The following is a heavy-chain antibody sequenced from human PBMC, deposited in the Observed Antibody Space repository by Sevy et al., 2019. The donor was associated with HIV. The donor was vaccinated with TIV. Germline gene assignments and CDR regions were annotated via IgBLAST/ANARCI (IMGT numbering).Heavy chain of an antibody. V-gene: IGHV3-7*01. J-gene: IGHJ4*02. D-gene: IGHD1-26*01. CDR3: ARGVGLDC. CDR2: VRPDGSDK. Sequence: GGSLRLSCAASGFTFSPYWMTWVRQAPEKGLEWVANVRPDGSDKYYVDSVKGRFTISRDNAKNSLYLQMNSLRADDRAMYYCARGVGLDCWGQGALVTVSS. CDR1: GFTFSPYW.